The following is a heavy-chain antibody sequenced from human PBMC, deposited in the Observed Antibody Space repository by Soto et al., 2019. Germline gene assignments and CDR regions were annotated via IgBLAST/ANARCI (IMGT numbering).Heavy chain of an antibody. Sequence: LRLSCAASGFTFGSYAMSWVRLAPGKGLEWVSVAGPSGSSTFYADSVRGRFTISRDNVENTLYLQMNSLRVADTALYFCARTYYYDSTGYYRTFGYWGQGTLVTVSS. D-gene: IGHD3-22*01. J-gene: IGHJ4*02. CDR3: ARTYYYDSTGYYRTFGY. V-gene: IGHV3-23*01. CDR1: GFTFGSYA. CDR2: AGPSGSST.